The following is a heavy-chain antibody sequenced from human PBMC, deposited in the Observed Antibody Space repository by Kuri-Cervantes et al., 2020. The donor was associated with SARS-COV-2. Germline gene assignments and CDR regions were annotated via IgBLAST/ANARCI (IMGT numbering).Heavy chain of an antibody. CDR2: IYYSGST. CDR1: GGSISSSSYY. V-gene: IGHV4-39*01. Sequence: SETLSLTCTVSGGSISSSSYYWGWIRQPPGKGLEWIGSIYYSGSTYYNPSLKSRVTISVDTSKSQFSLKLSSVTAADTAVYYCARSVNDFWSGYAVSLSTNYFDYWGQGTLVTVSS. CDR3: ARSVNDFWSGYAVSLSTNYFDY. J-gene: IGHJ4*02. D-gene: IGHD3-3*01.